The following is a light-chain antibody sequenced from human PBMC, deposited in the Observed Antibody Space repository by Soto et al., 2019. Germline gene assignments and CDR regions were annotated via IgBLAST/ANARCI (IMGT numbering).Light chain of an antibody. CDR2: AAA. Sequence: DIQMTQSPSSVSASVGDRVTITCRASQSITSWLAWYQQKPGKAPKLLISAAANLRSGVPSRFSGSGSGTDFTLTISSLQPEDFATYYCQQGNSFPISFGQGTRLEIK. CDR1: QSITSW. CDR3: QQGNSFPIS. J-gene: IGKJ5*01. V-gene: IGKV1-12*01.